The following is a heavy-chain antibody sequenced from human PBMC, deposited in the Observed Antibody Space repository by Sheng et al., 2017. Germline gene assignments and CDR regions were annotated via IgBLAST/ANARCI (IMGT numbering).Heavy chain of an antibody. Sequence: QVQLQESGPGLVKPSETLSLTCTVSGYSISSGYYWGWIRQPPGKGLEWIGSIYNSGSTYYNPSLKSRVTISVDTSKNQFSLKLSSVTAADTAVYYCASSIAAAVDWGQGTLVTVSS. V-gene: IGHV4-38-2*02. CDR3: ASSIAAAVD. CDR1: GYSISSGYY. CDR2: IYNSGST. J-gene: IGHJ4*02. D-gene: IGHD6-13*01.